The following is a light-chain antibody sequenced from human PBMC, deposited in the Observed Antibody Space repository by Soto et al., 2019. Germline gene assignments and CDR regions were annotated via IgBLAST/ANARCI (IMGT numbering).Light chain of an antibody. J-gene: IGKJ2*01. V-gene: IGKV1-27*01. CDR3: QKYSGPPYT. Sequence: DIQMTQSPSSLSASVGDRVTITCRASQGIRNYLAWYQQKPGKVPKLLIYTASTLQSGVPSRFSGSGSGTDLTLTISSLQPEDVATYYCQKYSGPPYTFGQGTKLEIK. CDR1: QGIRNY. CDR2: TAS.